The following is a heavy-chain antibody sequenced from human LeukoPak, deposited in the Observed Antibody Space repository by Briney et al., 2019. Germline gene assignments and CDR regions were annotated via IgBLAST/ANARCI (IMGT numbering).Heavy chain of an antibody. Sequence: PSETLSLTCAVYGGSFSGYYWSWIRQPPGKGLEWIGEINHSGSTNYNPSLKSRVTISVDTSKNQFSLKLSSVTAADTAVYYCARGREVYYYYDSSGQRGRLLDYWGQGTLVTVSS. V-gene: IGHV4-34*01. CDR3: ARGREVYYYYDSSGQRGRLLDY. CDR2: INHSGST. J-gene: IGHJ4*02. D-gene: IGHD3-22*01. CDR1: GGSFSGYY.